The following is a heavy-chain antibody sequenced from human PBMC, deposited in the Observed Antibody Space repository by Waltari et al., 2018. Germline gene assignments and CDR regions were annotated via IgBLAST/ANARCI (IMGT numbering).Heavy chain of an antibody. J-gene: IGHJ4*02. CDR3: ARGPYCSGGSCIDS. D-gene: IGHD2-15*01. Sequence: QVQLQQWGAGLLKPSETLSLTCAVYGASFSGYYYSWIRPPPGKGLEWIGEINHSGSTNYNPSLKSRVTISVDTSKKQFSLKLTSVTAADTAVYYCARGPYCSGGSCIDSWGQGTLVTVSS. CDR2: INHSGST. V-gene: IGHV4-34*01. CDR1: GASFSGYY.